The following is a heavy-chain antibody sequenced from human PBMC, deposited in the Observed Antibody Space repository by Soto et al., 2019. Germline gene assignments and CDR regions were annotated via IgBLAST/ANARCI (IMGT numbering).Heavy chain of an antibody. V-gene: IGHV1-46*01. D-gene: IGHD5-18*01. CDR2: INPSGGST. CDR1: GYTFTSYY. J-gene: IGHJ4*02. CDR3: AREVERGYSYGYLEY. Sequence: QVQLVQSGAEVKKPGASVKVSCKASGYTFTSYYMHWVRQAPGQGLEWMGIINPSGGSTSYAQKSQVRVTMTRDTSTSTVYMELSSLRSEDTAVYYCAREVERGYSYGYLEYWGQGTLVTVSS.